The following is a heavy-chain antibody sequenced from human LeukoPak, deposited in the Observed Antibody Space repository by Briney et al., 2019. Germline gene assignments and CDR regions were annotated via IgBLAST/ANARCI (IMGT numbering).Heavy chain of an antibody. Sequence: GGSLRLSCAASGFTVSSNYMSWVRQAPGKGLEWVSVIYSGGSTYYADSVKGRFTISRDNSKNTLYLQMNSLRAEDTAVYYCARGAGYCSGGSCYSFYYYYYYMDVWGKGTTVTISS. D-gene: IGHD2-15*01. CDR2: IYSGGST. CDR3: ARGAGYCSGGSCYSFYYYYYYMDV. J-gene: IGHJ6*03. V-gene: IGHV3-53*01. CDR1: GFTVSSNY.